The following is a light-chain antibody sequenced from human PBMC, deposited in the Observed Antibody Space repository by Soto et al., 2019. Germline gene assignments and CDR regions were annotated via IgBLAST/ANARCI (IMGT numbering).Light chain of an antibody. CDR1: QSVSSSY. CDR3: HQYGSAPPWT. CDR2: GAS. J-gene: IGKJ1*01. Sequence: EIVLMQSPGTLSLSPGERATLSCRASQSVSSSYFAWYQQKPGQAPRLLLCGASSRATGIPDRFSGSGSGTDFPLTISRLEPEDYSVYYFHQYGSAPPWTVGQGTKMEIK. V-gene: IGKV3-20*01.